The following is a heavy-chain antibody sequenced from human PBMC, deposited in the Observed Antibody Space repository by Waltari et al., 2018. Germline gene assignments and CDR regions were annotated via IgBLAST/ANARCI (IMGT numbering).Heavy chain of an antibody. V-gene: IGHV1-69*02. CDR2: SIPILGIA. D-gene: IGHD6-13*01. J-gene: IGHJ4*02. Sequence: QVQLVQSGAEVKKPGSSVKVSCKASGGTFSSYTLSWLRQAPGQGLEWMGRSIPILGIANYAQKFQGRVTITADKSTSTAYMELSSLRSEDTAVYYCARSLIAAAGTVDYWGQGTLVTVSS. CDR3: ARSLIAAAGTVDY. CDR1: GGTFSSYT.